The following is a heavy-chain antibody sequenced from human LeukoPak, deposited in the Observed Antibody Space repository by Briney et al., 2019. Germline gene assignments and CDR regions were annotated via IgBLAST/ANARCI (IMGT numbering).Heavy chain of an antibody. V-gene: IGHV7-4-1*02. D-gene: IGHD3-3*01. CDR2: INTNTGNP. CDR3: ARGYRDFWSGYPTRNWFDP. Sequence: ASVKVSCKASGYTFTSYAMNWVRQAPGQGLEWMEWINTNTGNPTYAQGFTGRFVFSLDTSVSTAYLQISSLKAEDTAVYYCARGYRDFWSGYPTRNWFDPWGQGTLVTVSS. J-gene: IGHJ5*02. CDR1: GYTFTSYA.